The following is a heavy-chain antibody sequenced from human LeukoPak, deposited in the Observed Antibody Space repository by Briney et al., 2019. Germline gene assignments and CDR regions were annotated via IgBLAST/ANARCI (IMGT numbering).Heavy chain of an antibody. D-gene: IGHD3-10*01. CDR3: ATFLGVIKD. CDR1: GFTFSSYA. V-gene: IGHV3-23*01. CDR2: ISCSGGST. Sequence: GGSLRLSCAASGFTFSSYAMSWVRQAPGKGLEWVSAISCSGGSTYYADSVKGRFTISRDNSKNTLYLQMISLRAEDTAVYYCATFLGVIKDCGQRTPVTVSA. J-gene: IGHJ4*02.